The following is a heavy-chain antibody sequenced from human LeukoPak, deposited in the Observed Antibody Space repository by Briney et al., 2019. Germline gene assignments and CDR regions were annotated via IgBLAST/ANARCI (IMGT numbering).Heavy chain of an antibody. CDR3: ARGAGEGSGSYYNGATDWFDP. Sequence: GESLQISCKGSGYSFTSYWIGWVRQMPGKGLEWMGIIYPGDSDTRYSPSFQGQVTISADKSISTAYLQWSSLKASDTAMYYCARGAGEGSGSYYNGATDWFDPWGQGTLVTVSS. CDR1: GYSFTSYW. D-gene: IGHD3-10*01. V-gene: IGHV5-51*01. CDR2: IYPGDSDT. J-gene: IGHJ5*02.